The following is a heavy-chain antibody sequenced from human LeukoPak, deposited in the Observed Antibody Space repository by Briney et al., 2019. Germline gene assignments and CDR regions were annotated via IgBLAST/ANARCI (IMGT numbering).Heavy chain of an antibody. Sequence: PGGSLRLSCAASGFTFSSYWMHWVRQAPGKGLVWVSRISSDGSSTSYADSVKGRFTISRDHSKNTLYLQMNSLRAEDTAVYYCARVDGSSWYPDFWGQGTLVTVSS. D-gene: IGHD6-13*01. CDR3: ARVDGSSWYPDF. CDR1: GFTFSSYW. CDR2: ISSDGSST. J-gene: IGHJ4*02. V-gene: IGHV3-74*01.